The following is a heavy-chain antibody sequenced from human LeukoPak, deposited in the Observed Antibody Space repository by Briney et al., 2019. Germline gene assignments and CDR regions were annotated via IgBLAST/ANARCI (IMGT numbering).Heavy chain of an antibody. J-gene: IGHJ1*01. CDR1: GFTFDDYA. Sequence: LRLSCAASGFTFDDYAMHWVRQPPGKGLEWIGDVFYSGNTNYNPSLKSRVTISIDTSKNHLSLKLSSVTAADTAVYYCARAPAGSIEYFQHWGQGTLVIVSS. CDR3: ARAPAGSIEYFQH. D-gene: IGHD1-26*01. CDR2: VFYSGNT. V-gene: IGHV4-59*01.